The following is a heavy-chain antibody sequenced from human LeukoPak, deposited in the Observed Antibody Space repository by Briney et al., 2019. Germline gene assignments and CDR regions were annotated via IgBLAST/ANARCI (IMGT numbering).Heavy chain of an antibody. CDR2: INPNSGGT. D-gene: IGHD2-21*01. CDR1: GYSFTDYY. CDR3: ARADRLDGGPPLIGP. Sequence: ASVKVSCKTSGYSFTDYYMHWVRQAPGQGLEWMGWINPNSGGTSSAQRFQGRVTMTRDTSITTVYMEVSWLTSDDTAIYYCARADRLDGGPPLIGPWGQGTLVTVSS. J-gene: IGHJ5*02. V-gene: IGHV1-2*02.